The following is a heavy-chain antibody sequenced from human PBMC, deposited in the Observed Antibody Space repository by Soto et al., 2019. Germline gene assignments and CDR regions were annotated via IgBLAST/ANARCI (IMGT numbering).Heavy chain of an antibody. J-gene: IGHJ4*02. CDR1: GFNYSNYA. Sequence: GASLSLSSLASGFNYSNYAAAWVRHSPGKGLEWVSSISGSGRGSRPYYADSVQGRFTISRDHSKNIVSLQMDSLRVDDTAVYYCTRERSLVSFLFDYWGPGTLVTVSS. V-gene: IGHV3-23*01. CDR3: TRERSLVSFLFDY. D-gene: IGHD3-16*01. CDR2: ISGSGRGSRP.